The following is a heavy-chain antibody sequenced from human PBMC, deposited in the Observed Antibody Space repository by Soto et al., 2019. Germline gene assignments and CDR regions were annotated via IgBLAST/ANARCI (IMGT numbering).Heavy chain of an antibody. CDR1: GGSLSNFG. Sequence: QVQLVQSGAEVKKPGSSVKVSCPASGGSLSNFGISWVRQAPGQGLEWMGAIIPVFGTPNYAQKFQDRVTINADESTTTVYMEVRSLTSEDTAVYYCARGDATKIVVTTYYAMDVWGQGTTVTVSS. D-gene: IGHD3-22*01. V-gene: IGHV1-69*12. J-gene: IGHJ6*02. CDR3: ARGDATKIVVTTYYAMDV. CDR2: IIPVFGTP.